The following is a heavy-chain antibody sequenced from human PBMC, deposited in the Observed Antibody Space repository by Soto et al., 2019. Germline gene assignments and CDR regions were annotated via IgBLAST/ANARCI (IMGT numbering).Heavy chain of an antibody. V-gene: IGHV1-46*01. Sequence: QVQLVQSGAEVRKPGASVKVSCKASGYTFTRYYLHWVRQAPGQGLEWMGIIDPSGGGTTYAQTFQGRVTMTRDTSTSPAYMELSSLRSDDTAVYYCAAYGSGRQGSFDLWGRGTLVTVSS. CDR3: AAYGSGRQGSFDL. CDR1: GYTFTRYY. D-gene: IGHD3-10*01. CDR2: IDPSGGGT. J-gene: IGHJ2*01.